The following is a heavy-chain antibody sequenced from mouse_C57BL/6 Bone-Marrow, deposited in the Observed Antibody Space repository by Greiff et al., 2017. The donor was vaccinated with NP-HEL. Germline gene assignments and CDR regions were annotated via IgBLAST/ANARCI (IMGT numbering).Heavy chain of an antibody. D-gene: IGHD1-3*01. CDR1: GFNIKDDY. J-gene: IGHJ3*02. V-gene: IGHV14-4*01. CDR3: TTAHR. CDR2: IDPENGDP. Sequence: EVQLVESGAELVRPGASVKLSCTASGFNIKDDYMHWMKQRPEQGLEWIGWIDPENGDPEYASKFQGKATITADASSNTAYLQLRSLTSEDTAVYYCTTAHRWGQGTLVTVSA.